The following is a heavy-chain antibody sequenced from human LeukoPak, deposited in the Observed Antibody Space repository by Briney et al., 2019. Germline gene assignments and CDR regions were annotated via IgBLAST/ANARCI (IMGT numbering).Heavy chain of an antibody. D-gene: IGHD3-22*01. CDR2: INPNTGVT. Sequence: GASVKVSCKASGYMLTGYYIHWVRQAPGQGPEWMGWINPNTGVTNYAQKFQGRVTMTRDTSISTAYMEMSSLTSDDTAVYYCARGQGDTMIVVAITKNWFDPWGPGTLVTVSS. V-gene: IGHV1-2*02. CDR3: ARGQGDTMIVVAITKNWFDP. J-gene: IGHJ5*02. CDR1: GYMLTGYY.